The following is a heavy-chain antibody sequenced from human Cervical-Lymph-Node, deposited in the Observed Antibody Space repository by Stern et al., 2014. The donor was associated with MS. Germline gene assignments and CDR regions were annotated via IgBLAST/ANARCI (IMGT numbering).Heavy chain of an antibody. J-gene: IGHJ4*02. CDR2: IYPGDSDT. CDR3: ARLSMSWIDSWVIS. D-gene: IGHD2-2*03. Sequence: MQLVQSGAVVKRPGESLQISCQGSENSFTSHWIGWVRQMPGKGLEWMGIIYPGDSDTRYSPSFQGQVTISADKSMNTACLHWSSLKASDNAMYYCARLSMSWIDSWVISWGQGTLVTVSA. CDR1: ENSFTSHW. V-gene: IGHV5-51*03.